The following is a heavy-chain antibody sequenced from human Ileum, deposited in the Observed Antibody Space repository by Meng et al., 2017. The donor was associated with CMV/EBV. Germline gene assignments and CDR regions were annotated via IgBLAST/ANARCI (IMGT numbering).Heavy chain of an antibody. CDR1: ADSFTGYH. CDR2: INYRGSI. Sequence: QGQLQRWGAEVLKPSETLSLTHTVSADSFTGYHWTWIRQPPGKGPEWIGEINYRGSIHYNPSLESRVTISLDMSTNQLSLKLNSVTAADTAVYYCVRGNWVSDFWGQGTLVTVSS. D-gene: IGHD7-27*01. V-gene: IGHV4-34*01. J-gene: IGHJ4*02. CDR3: VRGNWVSDF.